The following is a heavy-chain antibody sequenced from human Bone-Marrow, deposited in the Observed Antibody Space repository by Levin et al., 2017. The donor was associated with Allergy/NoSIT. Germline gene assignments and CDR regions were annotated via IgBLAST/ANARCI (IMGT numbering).Heavy chain of an antibody. V-gene: IGHV3-11*01. D-gene: IGHD2-21*02. J-gene: IGHJ2*01. Sequence: GSLKISCAASGFMFSDYSMTWFRQAPGKGLEWVSDITRSGATNNIGYADSVRGRFTISRDNTNNSLFLQMNNLRAEDTAVYYCATSYGDYSYDWYFDLWGRGTLVTVSS. CDR3: ATSYGDYSYDWYFDL. CDR1: GFMFSDYS. CDR2: ITRSGATNNI.